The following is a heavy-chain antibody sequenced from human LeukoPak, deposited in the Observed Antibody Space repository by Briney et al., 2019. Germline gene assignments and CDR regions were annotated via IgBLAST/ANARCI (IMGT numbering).Heavy chain of an antibody. D-gene: IGHD1-1*01. Sequence: GESLKISCKGSGYSFTSYWIGWVRQMPGKGLEWMGIIYPGDSDTRYSPSFQGQVTISADKSISTAYLQWSSLKASDTAMYYCARADTVRWNDNHFDYWGQGTLVTVSS. CDR1: GYSFTSYW. V-gene: IGHV5-51*01. J-gene: IGHJ4*02. CDR3: ARADTVRWNDNHFDY. CDR2: IYPGDSDT.